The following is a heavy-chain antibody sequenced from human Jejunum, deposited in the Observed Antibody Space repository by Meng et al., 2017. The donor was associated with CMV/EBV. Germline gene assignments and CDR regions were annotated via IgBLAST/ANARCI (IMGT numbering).Heavy chain of an antibody. J-gene: IGHJ5*02. CDR3: VRSSTTGGFEP. CDR2: TYFRSTWSN. V-gene: IGHV6-1*01. D-gene: IGHD1-1*01. CDR1: GASVSSNRAA. Sequence: GASVSSNRAAWNWIRPSPSRGLEWLGRTYFRSTWSNDYAISVKSRITINPDTSKNQFSLHLTSLTPEDTAVYYCVRSSTTGGFEPWGQGTLVTVSS.